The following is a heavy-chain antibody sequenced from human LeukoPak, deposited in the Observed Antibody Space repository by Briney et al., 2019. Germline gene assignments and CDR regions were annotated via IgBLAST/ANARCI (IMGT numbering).Heavy chain of an antibody. Sequence: DSVRGRFTISRDNSKNTMYLQMNSLRVEDTAVYYCAKGRQWLPSDAFGIWGQGTMVTVSS. CDR3: AKGRQWLPSDAFGI. D-gene: IGHD6-19*01. J-gene: IGHJ3*02. V-gene: IGHV3-30*02.